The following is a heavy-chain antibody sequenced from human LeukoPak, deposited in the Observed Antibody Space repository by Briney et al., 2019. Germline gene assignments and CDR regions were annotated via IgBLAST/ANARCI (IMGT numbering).Heavy chain of an antibody. CDR1: GGTFSSYA. Sequence: SVKVSCKASGGTFSSYAISWVRQAPGQGLEWMGGIIPIFGTANYAQKFQGRVTITTDESTSTAYMELSRLRSEDTAVYYCASSPVLMVYAFDYWGQGTLVTVSS. V-gene: IGHV1-69*05. CDR3: ASSPVLMVYAFDY. D-gene: IGHD2-8*01. J-gene: IGHJ4*02. CDR2: IIPIFGTA.